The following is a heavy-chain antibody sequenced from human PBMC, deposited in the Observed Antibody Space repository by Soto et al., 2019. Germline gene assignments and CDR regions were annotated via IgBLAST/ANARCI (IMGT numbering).Heavy chain of an antibody. D-gene: IGHD3-10*01. Sequence: QVHLEESGPGLVRPSGNLSLTCTVSGVPISSYDWWTWVRQTPGKGMEWIGEIYHNGRTNYNPSLKRRVSLSIDKSKNQFSLNLQSLTAADTAVYYCARGTLIGSSTRNWFDPWGQGAQVTVSS. CDR3: ARGTLIGSSTRNWFDP. J-gene: IGHJ5*02. V-gene: IGHV4-4*02. CDR1: GVPISSYDW. CDR2: IYHNGRT.